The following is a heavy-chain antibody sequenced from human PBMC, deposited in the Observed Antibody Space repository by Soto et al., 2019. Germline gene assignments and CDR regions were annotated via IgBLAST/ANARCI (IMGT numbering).Heavy chain of an antibody. J-gene: IGHJ5*02. D-gene: IGHD1-26*01. CDR3: ARYSGRYSYNWFDP. CDR2: IYYSGTT. Sequence: SETLSLTCTVSDGSISSYYWSWIRQPPGKGLEWIGYIYYSGTTNYNPSLKSRVTISVDTSKNQFSLKLSSVTAADTAVYYCARYSGRYSYNWFDPWGQGTLVTVSS. V-gene: IGHV4-59*01. CDR1: DGSISSYY.